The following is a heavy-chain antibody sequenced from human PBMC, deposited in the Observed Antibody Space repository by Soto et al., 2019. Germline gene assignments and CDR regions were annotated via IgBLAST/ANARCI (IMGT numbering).Heavy chain of an antibody. Sequence: GESLKISCKGSGYSFTSYWISWVRQMPGKGLEWMGRIDPSDSYTNYSPSFQGHVTISADKSISTAYLQWSSLKASDTAMYYCASNYYYDSSGGYGMDVWGQGTTVTVSS. V-gene: IGHV5-10-1*01. CDR1: GYSFTSYW. CDR3: ASNYYYDSSGGYGMDV. J-gene: IGHJ6*02. D-gene: IGHD3-22*01. CDR2: IDPSDSYT.